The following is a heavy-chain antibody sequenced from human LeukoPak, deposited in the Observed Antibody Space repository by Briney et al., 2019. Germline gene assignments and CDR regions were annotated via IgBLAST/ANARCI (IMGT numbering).Heavy chain of an antibody. J-gene: IGHJ5*02. Sequence: SETLSLTCTVSGGSISSYYWSWIRQPAGKGLEWIGRIYTSGSTNYNPSLKSRVTMSVDTSKNQFSLKLSAVTAADTAVYYCARTLTTLSYYDFWSGYINWFDPWGQGTLVTVSS. V-gene: IGHV4-4*07. CDR1: GGSISSYY. CDR2: IYTSGST. D-gene: IGHD3-3*01. CDR3: ARTLTTLSYYDFWSGYINWFDP.